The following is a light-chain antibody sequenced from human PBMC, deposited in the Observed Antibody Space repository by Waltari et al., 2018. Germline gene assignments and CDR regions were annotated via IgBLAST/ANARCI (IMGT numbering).Light chain of an antibody. CDR1: QSVSSSY. J-gene: IGKJ1*01. V-gene: IGKV3-20*01. CDR2: GAS. CDR3: QQYGSSPWT. Sequence: EIVLTQSPGTLSLSPGERATLSCRASQSVSSSYLAWDQQTPGQAPRVLIHGASNRATGIPDRFSGSGSGTDFTLTISRLEPEDFAVYYCQQYGSSPWTFGQGTKVEIK.